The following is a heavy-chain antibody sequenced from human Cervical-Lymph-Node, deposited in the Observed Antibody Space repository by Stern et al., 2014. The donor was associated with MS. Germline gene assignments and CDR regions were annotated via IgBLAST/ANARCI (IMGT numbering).Heavy chain of an antibody. V-gene: IGHV4-39*01. Sequence: QLQLQESGPGLVKPSETLSLTCTVSGGSISSSSYYWGWIRQPPGKGLEWIGSIYYSGSTYYNPSLKSRVTISVDTSKNQFSLKLSSVTAADTAVYYCARANYYDSSGLIWGQGTMVTVSS. D-gene: IGHD3-22*01. CDR3: ARANYYDSSGLI. J-gene: IGHJ3*02. CDR2: IYYSGST. CDR1: GGSISSSSYY.